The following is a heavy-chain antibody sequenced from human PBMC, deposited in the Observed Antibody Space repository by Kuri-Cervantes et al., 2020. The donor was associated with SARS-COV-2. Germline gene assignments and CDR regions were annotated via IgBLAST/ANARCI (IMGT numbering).Heavy chain of an antibody. CDR2: IYYSGST. V-gene: IGHV4-59*08. J-gene: IGHJ4*02. Sequence: SETLSLTCTVSGGSISSYYWSWIRQPPGKGLEWIGYIYYSGSTNYNPSLKSRVPISVDTSKNQFSLKLSSVTAADTAVYYCARHGLRYYGSGSLTTFDYWGQGTLVTVSS. D-gene: IGHD3-10*01. CDR3: ARHGLRYYGSGSLTTFDY. CDR1: GGSISSYY.